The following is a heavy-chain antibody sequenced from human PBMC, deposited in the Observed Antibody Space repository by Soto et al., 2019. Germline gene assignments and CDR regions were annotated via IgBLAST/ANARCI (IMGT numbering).Heavy chain of an antibody. CDR1: GGSISDDTYY. J-gene: IGHJ5*02. D-gene: IGHD2-2*01. CDR2: IYFSGTS. Sequence: QLQLQESGPGQVKPSETLSLTCTVSGGSISDDTYYWGWIRQPPGKGLEWIGSIYFSGTSSYNPFPESLDTMSAASSNKPLALRLGSVTASYSAVYYCASLHCLSPNCVPLVPWAHGPLVIVSS. CDR3: ASLHCLSPNCVPLVP. V-gene: IGHV4-39*01.